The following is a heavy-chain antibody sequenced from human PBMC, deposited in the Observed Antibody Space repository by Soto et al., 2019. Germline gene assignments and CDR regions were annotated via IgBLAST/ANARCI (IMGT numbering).Heavy chain of an antibody. V-gene: IGHV3-73*01. CDR2: IRRKVNSYAT. J-gene: IGHJ5*02. Sequence: EVQLVESGGGLVQPGNSLQLSCAASGFIFSDSVIHWVRQAPGKGLEWVGRIRRKVNSYATAYTASVNGRFAISRDDSRDTAYLQMNSLQVEDTALYYCTRGGSNTWRFDPWGQGTLFIVSS. CDR3: TRGGSNTWRFDP. D-gene: IGHD7-27*01. CDR1: GFIFSDSV.